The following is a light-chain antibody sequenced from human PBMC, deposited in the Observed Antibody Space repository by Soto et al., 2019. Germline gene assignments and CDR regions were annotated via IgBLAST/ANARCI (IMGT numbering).Light chain of an antibody. CDR2: WAS. CDR1: QSILYSSNNKNY. V-gene: IGKV4-1*01. CDR3: HQYYTTPPLYT. Sequence: DIVMTQSPESLAVSLGERATINCKSSQSILYSSNNKNYVAWYQQKPGQPPRLLIYWASTRESGVPDRFSGSGSGTDFTLTISSLHPEDVAVYYCHQYYTTPPLYTFGQGTKVEIK. J-gene: IGKJ2*01.